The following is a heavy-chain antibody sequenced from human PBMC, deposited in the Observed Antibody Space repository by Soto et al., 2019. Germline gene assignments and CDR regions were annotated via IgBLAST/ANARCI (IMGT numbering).Heavy chain of an antibody. D-gene: IGHD4-17*01. CDR3: ARLYYGDYVLEDYYYYYMDV. V-gene: IGHV3-66*04. CDR2: IYSGGST. Sequence: GESLKISCAASGFTVSSNYMSWVRQAPGKGLEWVSVIYSGGSTYYADSVKGRFTISRDNSKNTLYLQMNSLRAEDTAVYYCARLYYGDYVLEDYYYYYMDVWGKGTTVTVSS. J-gene: IGHJ6*03. CDR1: GFTVSSNY.